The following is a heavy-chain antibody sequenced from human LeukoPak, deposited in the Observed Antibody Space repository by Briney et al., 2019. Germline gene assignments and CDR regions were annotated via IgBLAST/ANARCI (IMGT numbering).Heavy chain of an antibody. J-gene: IGHJ3*02. D-gene: IGHD1-7*01. CDR2: IYHSGST. CDR3: ASPTRLELRNDAFDI. Sequence: SETLSLTCTVSGGSISSGGYYWSWIRQPPGKGLEWIGYIYHSGSTYYNPSLKSRVTISVDRSKNQFSLKLSSVTAADTAVYYCASPTRLELRNDAFDIWGQGTMVTVSS. CDR1: GGSISSGGYY. V-gene: IGHV4-30-2*01.